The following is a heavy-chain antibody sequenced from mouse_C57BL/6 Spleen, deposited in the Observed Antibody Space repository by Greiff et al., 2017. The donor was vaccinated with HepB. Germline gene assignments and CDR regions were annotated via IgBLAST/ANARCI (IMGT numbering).Heavy chain of an antibody. V-gene: IGHV1-54*01. CDR1: GYAFTNYL. J-gene: IGHJ4*01. CDR2: INPGSGGT. Sequence: VQLQQSGAELVRPGTSVKVSCKASGYAFTNYLLEWVKQRPGQGLEWIGVINPGSGGTNYNEKFKGKATLTADKSSSTAYMQLSSLTSEDSAVYFCAREYYPAMDYWGQGTSVTVSS. D-gene: IGHD1-1*01. CDR3: AREYYPAMDY.